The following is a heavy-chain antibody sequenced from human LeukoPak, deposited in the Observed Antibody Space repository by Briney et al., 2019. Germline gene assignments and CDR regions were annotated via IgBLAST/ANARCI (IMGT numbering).Heavy chain of an antibody. V-gene: IGHV3-7*01. J-gene: IGHJ2*01. Sequence: GGSLRLSCAASGFTFSNYWMSWVRQAPGKGLEWVANIKKDGSQKYYVDSVKGRFTISRDNAKNSLYLQMNSLRAEDTAVYYCARAGSYCSSTRCYDTLGYFDLWGRGTLVTVSS. CDR3: ARAGSYCSSTRCYDTLGYFDL. D-gene: IGHD2-2*01. CDR2: IKKDGSQK. CDR1: GFTFSNYW.